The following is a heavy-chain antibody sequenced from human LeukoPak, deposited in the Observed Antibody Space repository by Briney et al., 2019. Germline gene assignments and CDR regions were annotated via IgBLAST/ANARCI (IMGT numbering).Heavy chain of an antibody. D-gene: IGHD5-12*01. J-gene: IGHJ4*02. CDR1: GGSISGYY. Sequence: SETLSLTCTVSGGSISGYYWSWVRQPPGKGLEGIGYVYNTGGTNYNPFLKSRVNISIETSKNQFSLKVRSVTAADTAVYFCARTDWRRSASAYEPSFDYWGQGTLVTVSS. CDR2: VYNTGGT. V-gene: IGHV4-59*01. CDR3: ARTDWRRSASAYEPSFDY.